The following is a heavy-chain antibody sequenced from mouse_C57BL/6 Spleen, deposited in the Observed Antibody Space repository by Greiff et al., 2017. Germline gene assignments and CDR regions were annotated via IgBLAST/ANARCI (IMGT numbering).Heavy chain of an antibody. V-gene: IGHV1-54*01. Sequence: VQLQESGAELVRPGTSVKVSCKASGYAFTNYLIEWVKQRPGQGLEWIGVINPGSGGTNYNEKFKGKATLTADKSSSTAYMQLSSLTSEDSAVYFCARRKDYSYAMDYWGQGTSVTVSS. D-gene: IGHD1-1*01. J-gene: IGHJ4*01. CDR2: INPGSGGT. CDR3: ARRKDYSYAMDY. CDR1: GYAFTNYL.